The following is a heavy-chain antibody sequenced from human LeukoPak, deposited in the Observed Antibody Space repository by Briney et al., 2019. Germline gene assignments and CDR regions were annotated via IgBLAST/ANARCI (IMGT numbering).Heavy chain of an antibody. CDR2: ISYDGSKR. Sequence: GGPLRLSCVASGFTFNSFAMHWVRQAPGKGLEWVAVISYDGSKRYYADSGKGRFTISRDNSKNATYLEMNSMRVEDTAIYYCTRDHYPGIARGGACNFWGQGTMVTVPS. D-gene: IGHD2/OR15-2a*01. CDR1: GFTFNSFA. CDR3: TRDHYPGIARGGACNF. V-gene: IGHV3-30-3*01. J-gene: IGHJ3*01.